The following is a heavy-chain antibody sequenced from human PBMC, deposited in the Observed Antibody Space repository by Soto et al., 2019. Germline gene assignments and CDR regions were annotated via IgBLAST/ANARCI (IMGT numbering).Heavy chain of an antibody. J-gene: IGHJ4*01. CDR3: ALLPSWSSDVCPNSNYDVDY. Sequence: ASVKVSCKASGYTFTGYYIHWVLQAPGQGPEWMGWINPNIGGTNYAQKFKGRVTLTRDTSLSTAYMELSSLRSDDTAVYYCALLPSWSSDVCPNSNYDVDYWGHGTLVIGS. D-gene: IGHD1-7*01. CDR2: INPNIGGT. CDR1: GYTFTGYY. V-gene: IGHV1-2*02.